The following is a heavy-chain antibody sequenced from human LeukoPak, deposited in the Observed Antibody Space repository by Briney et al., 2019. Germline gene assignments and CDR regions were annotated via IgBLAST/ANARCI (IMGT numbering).Heavy chain of an antibody. V-gene: IGHV4-59*01. CDR1: GVSIRSYY. D-gene: IGHD1-26*01. J-gene: IGHJ3*02. CDR3: ARGKWELESGEAFDI. CDR2: IYYSGST. Sequence: SETLSLTCTVSGVSIRSYYWSWIRQPPGKGLEYIGYIYYSGSTNYNPSLKSRVTISLDTSKNQFSLKLSPVTAADTAVYYCARGKWELESGEAFDIWGQGTMVTVSS.